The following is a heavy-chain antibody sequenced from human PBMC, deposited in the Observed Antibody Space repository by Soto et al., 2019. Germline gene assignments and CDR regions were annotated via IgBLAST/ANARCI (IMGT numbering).Heavy chain of an antibody. CDR3: AHRILRTFFGLVTTTAIYFDS. V-gene: IGHV2-5*02. CDR1: GFSLTTSGVG. Sequence: QITLNESGPTVVKPAETLTLTCTFSGFSLTTSGVGVGWIHQSPGKAPEWLALIYWDDDKRYSASLKSRLTTPKATPKNRGVLPMASVDPGDTPTYSCAHRILRTFFGLVTTTAIYFDSWGQGTPVAVPP. CDR2: IYWDDDK. D-gene: IGHD3-3*01. J-gene: IGHJ4*02.